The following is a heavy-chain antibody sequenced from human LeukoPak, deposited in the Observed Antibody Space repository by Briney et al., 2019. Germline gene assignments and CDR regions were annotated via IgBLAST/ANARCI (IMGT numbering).Heavy chain of an antibody. CDR1: GFTFSSYA. J-gene: IGHJ4*02. Sequence: QPGGSLRLSCAASGFTFSSYAMSWVRQAPGKGLEWVSAISGSGGSTYYADSVKGRFTISRDNSKNTLYLQMNSLRAEDTAVYYCAKDPYYDSSGYYRPHFDYWGQGTLVTVSS. D-gene: IGHD3-22*01. CDR3: AKDPYYDSSGYYRPHFDY. V-gene: IGHV3-23*01. CDR2: ISGSGGST.